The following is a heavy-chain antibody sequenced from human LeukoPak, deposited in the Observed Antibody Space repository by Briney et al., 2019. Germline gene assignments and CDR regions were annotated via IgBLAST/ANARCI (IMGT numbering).Heavy chain of an antibody. CDR3: ARDPGFIPESSGGAFDI. V-gene: IGHV4-39*07. CDR2: IYYSGRT. CDR1: GGSISSSNYY. J-gene: IGHJ3*02. D-gene: IGHD2-21*01. Sequence: SETLSLTCTVSGGSISSSNYYWGWLRQPPGKGLEWIGSIYYSGRTYYNPSLKSRVTISVDTSKNQFSLQLNSVTPEDTAVYYCARDPGFIPESSGGAFDIWGQGTMVTVSS.